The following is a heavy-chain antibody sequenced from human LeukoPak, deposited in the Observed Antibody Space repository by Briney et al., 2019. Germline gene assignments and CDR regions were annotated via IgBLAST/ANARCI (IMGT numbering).Heavy chain of an antibody. Sequence: SETLSLTCTVSGGSISSYYWSWIRQPPGKGLEWIGEINHSGSTNYNPSLKSRVTISVDTSKNQFSLKLSSVTAADTAVYYCARWAIMVRNHAFDIWGQGTMVTVSS. D-gene: IGHD3-10*01. CDR1: GGSISSYY. J-gene: IGHJ3*02. V-gene: IGHV4-34*01. CDR2: INHSGST. CDR3: ARWAIMVRNHAFDI.